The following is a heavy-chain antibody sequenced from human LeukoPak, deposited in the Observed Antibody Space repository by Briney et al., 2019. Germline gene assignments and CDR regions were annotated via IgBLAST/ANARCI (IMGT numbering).Heavy chain of an antibody. Sequence: SETLSLTCTVSGGSFNSYRWRWVRQPPGKGLEWIGVIYDSGSTSYNPSLKSRVPISVDTSKTQFSRRLTSVAAADTAVYYWARNHPAGNYGNFDYWGQGILVTVSS. D-gene: IGHD3-10*01. CDR1: GGSFNSYR. V-gene: IGHV4-59*01. CDR3: ARNHPAGNYGNFDY. J-gene: IGHJ4*02. CDR2: IYDSGST.